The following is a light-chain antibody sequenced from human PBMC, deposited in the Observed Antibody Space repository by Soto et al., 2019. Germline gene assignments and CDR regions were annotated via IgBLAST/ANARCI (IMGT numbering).Light chain of an antibody. CDR1: SSNIGAGYD. J-gene: IGLJ1*01. CDR3: QSYDSSLSVYYV. CDR2: GNS. V-gene: IGLV1-40*01. Sequence: QSVLTQPPSVSGAPGQRVTISCTGSSSNIGAGYDVHWYQQLPGTAPKLLIYGNSNRPSGVPDRFSGSKSGTSASLAITGLQAEDEADYYCQSYDSSLSVYYVFGTGTEVTVL.